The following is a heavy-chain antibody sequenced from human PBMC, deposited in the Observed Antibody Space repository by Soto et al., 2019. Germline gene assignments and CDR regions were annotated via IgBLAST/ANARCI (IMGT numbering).Heavy chain of an antibody. CDR3: ARRGSGSYYDY. D-gene: IGHD1-26*01. CDR1: GFTFSSYA. Sequence: EVQLLESGGGLVQPGGSLRLSCAASGFTFSSYAMRWVRQAPGKGLEWVSAISGSGGSTYYADSVKGRFTISRDNSKNTLYMQMNSLRAEDTAVYYCARRGSGSYYDYWGQETLVTVSS. V-gene: IGHV3-23*01. CDR2: ISGSGGST. J-gene: IGHJ4*02.